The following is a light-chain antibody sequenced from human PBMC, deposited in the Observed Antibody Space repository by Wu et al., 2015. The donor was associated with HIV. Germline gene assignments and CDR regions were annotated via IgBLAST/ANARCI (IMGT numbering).Light chain of an antibody. Sequence: ETVLTQSPATLSLSPGERAILSCRASQIVIDNYLAWYQQKPGQAPKLLIYGASNRATGIPKRFSGSGSGTDFTLTITRLDPEDSAVYYCQHYGTSRTSGQGTKVEI. J-gene: IGKJ1*01. V-gene: IGKV3-20*01. CDR3: QHYGTSRT. CDR2: GAS. CDR1: QIVIDNY.